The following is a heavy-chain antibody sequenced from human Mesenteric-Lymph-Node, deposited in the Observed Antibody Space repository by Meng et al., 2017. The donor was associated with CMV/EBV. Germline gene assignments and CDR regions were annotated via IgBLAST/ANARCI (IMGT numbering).Heavy chain of an antibody. CDR1: GFTFSSYG. CDR2: IRYDGSNK. J-gene: IGHJ4*02. D-gene: IGHD3-10*01. CDR3: ARAVPYDLWFGDLLGAGVSDYFDY. V-gene: IGHV3-30*02. Sequence: GGSLRLSCAASGFTFSSYGMHWVRQAPGKGLEWVAFIRYDGSNKYYADSVKGRFTISRDNSKSTVNLQMNSLRAEDTALYYCARAVPYDLWFGDLLGAGVSDYFDYWGQGTLVTVSS.